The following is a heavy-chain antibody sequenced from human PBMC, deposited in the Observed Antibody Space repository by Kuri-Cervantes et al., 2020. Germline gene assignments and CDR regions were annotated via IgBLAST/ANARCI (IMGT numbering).Heavy chain of an antibody. CDR2: IYYSGST. D-gene: IGHD2-2*01. V-gene: IGHV4-30-4*01. CDR1: GGSISSGDYY. CDR3: ARDRGSSTSSYDYYYYYGMDV. Sequence: SETLSLTCTVSGGSISSGDYYWSWIRQPPGKGLEWIGYIYYSGSTYYNPSLKSRVTISVDTSKNQFSLKPSSVTAADTAVYYCARDRGSSTSSYDYYYYYGMDVWGQGTTVTVSS. J-gene: IGHJ6*02.